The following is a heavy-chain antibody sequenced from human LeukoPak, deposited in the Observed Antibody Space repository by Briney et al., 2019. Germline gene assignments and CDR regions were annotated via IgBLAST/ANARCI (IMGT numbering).Heavy chain of an antibody. V-gene: IGHV1-69*05. CDR1: GGTFSSYA. Sequence: SVKVSCKASGGTFSSYAISWVRQAPGQGLEWMGRIIPIFGTANYARKFQGRVTITTDEPTSTAYMELSSLRSEDTAVYYCARDKTIFGPPAWFDPWGQGTLVTVSS. CDR3: ARDKTIFGPPAWFDP. D-gene: IGHD3-9*01. CDR2: IIPIFGTA. J-gene: IGHJ5*02.